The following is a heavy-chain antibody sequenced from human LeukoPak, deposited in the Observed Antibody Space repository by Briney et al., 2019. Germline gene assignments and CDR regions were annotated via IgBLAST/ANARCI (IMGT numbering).Heavy chain of an antibody. Sequence: TETLSLTCTVSGGSINSASWSWIRQPPGKGLEWIGEITHSGSTSYNPFLKSRVTISVDTSKNQFSLKLSSVTAADTAVYYCARGGMATINAFDIWGQGTMVTVSS. D-gene: IGHD5-24*01. J-gene: IGHJ3*02. CDR1: GGSINSAS. CDR3: ARGGMATINAFDI. CDR2: ITHSGST. V-gene: IGHV4-34*01.